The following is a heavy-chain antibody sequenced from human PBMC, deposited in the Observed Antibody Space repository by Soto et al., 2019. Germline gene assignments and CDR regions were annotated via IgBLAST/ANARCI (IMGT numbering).Heavy chain of an antibody. CDR2: INPSGGGT. J-gene: IGHJ4*02. CDR1: GYPFTSYY. Sequence: ASVKVSCKASGYPFTSYYMNWVRQAPGQGLEWMGIINPSGGGTSYAQKFQGRVTMTRDTSTSTVYMELSSLSSEDTAVYYCARDSTLAYWGQGTLVTVSS. CDR3: ARDSTLAY. V-gene: IGHV1-46*01.